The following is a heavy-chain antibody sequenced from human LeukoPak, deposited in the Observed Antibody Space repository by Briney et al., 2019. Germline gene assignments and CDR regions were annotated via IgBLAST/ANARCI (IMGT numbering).Heavy chain of an antibody. J-gene: IGHJ5*02. Sequence: ASVKVSCKASGYTFTSYYMHWVRQAPGQGLEWMGIINPSGSSTSYAQKFQGRVTMTRDTSTSTVYMELSSLRSEDTAVYYCASLFSSGPLGGPWGQGTLVTVSS. CDR1: GYTFTSYY. CDR2: INPSGSST. CDR3: ASLFSSGPLGGP. D-gene: IGHD3-22*01. V-gene: IGHV1-46*01.